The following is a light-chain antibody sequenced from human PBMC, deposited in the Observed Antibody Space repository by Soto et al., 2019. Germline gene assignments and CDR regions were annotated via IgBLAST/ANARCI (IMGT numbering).Light chain of an antibody. V-gene: IGKV1-39*01. Sequence: DIQMTQSPSSLSASVGDRVTITCRASQNIRTYLNWYQHKPGKAPKLLIYAASTLQSGVPSRFSGSGSGTDFTLTISSLQPEDIATYYCQQSHSTSWTFGQGTKVEIK. CDR1: QNIRTY. J-gene: IGKJ1*01. CDR3: QQSHSTSWT. CDR2: AAS.